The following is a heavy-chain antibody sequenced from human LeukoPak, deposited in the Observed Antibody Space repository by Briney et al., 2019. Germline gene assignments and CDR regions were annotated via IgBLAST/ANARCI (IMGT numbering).Heavy chain of an antibody. V-gene: IGHV1-46*01. CDR2: INPSGGST. J-gene: IGHJ4*02. CDR1: RYTFTNYY. CDR3: ASVLYCGADCYSGRYFFDY. Sequence: ASVKVSCKASRYTFTNYYVHWVRQAPGQGLEWVGIINPSGGSTTYVQKFQGRVTMTRDTSTSTVYMELSSLRSEDTAVYYCASVLYCGADCYSGRYFFDYWGQGTLVTVSS. D-gene: IGHD2-21*02.